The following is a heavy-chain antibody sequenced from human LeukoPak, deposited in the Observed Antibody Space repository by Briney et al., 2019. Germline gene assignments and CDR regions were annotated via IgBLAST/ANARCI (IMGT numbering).Heavy chain of an antibody. V-gene: IGHV3-74*01. CDR2: INSDGSST. J-gene: IGHJ3*02. D-gene: IGHD6-19*01. Sequence: GGSLRLSCAASGFTFSSYLMHWVRQAPGKELVWVSRINSDGSSTRYADSVKGRFTISRDNTKNLVYLQINSLRAEDTAVHYCAREGGSSGWYDAFHIWGQGTMVTVSS. CDR3: AREGGSSGWYDAFHI. CDR1: GFTFSSYL.